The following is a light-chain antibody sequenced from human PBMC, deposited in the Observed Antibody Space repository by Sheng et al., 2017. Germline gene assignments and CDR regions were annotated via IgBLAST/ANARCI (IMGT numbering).Light chain of an antibody. J-gene: IGKJ4*01. CDR2: AAS. CDR1: QDISSR. CDR3: QEANSFPLT. Sequence: DIQMTQSPSSVSASVGDRVTITCRASQDISSRLVWYQQKPGKAPRLLIYAASSLQSGVPSRFSGGGSGTDLTLTISSLQSEDFATYYCQEANSFPLTFGGGTKVEIK. V-gene: IGKV1-12*01.